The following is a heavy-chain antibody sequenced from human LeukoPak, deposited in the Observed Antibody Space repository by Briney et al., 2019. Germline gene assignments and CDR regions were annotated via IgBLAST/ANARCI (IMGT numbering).Heavy chain of an antibody. J-gene: IGHJ6*03. Sequence: SQTLSLTCDISGDSVSRINIAWDWIRQSPSRGLEWLGRTYYTSQWFNDYGMSVRGRIRINADNSRNQVSLHLNSVTPEDTAVYFCARARLDVFYSGSGRNYHYYYMDVWGTGTTVTISS. CDR2: TYYTSQWFN. CDR1: GDSVSRINIA. V-gene: IGHV6-1*01. D-gene: IGHD3-10*01. CDR3: ARARLDVFYSGSGRNYHYYYMDV.